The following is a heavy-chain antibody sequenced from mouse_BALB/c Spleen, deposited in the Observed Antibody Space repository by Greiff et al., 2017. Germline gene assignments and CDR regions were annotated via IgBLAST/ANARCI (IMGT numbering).Heavy chain of an antibody. D-gene: IGHD2-10*02. CDR1: GYSITSGYY. V-gene: IGHV3-6*02. CDR3: ARDQKYGNYDAMDY. Sequence: VQLQQSGPGLVKPSQSLSLTCSVTGYSITSGYYWNWIRQFPGNKLEWMGYISYDGSNNYNPSLKNRISITRDTSKNQFFLKLNSVTTEDTATYYCARDQKYGNYDAMDYWGQGTSVTVSS. J-gene: IGHJ4*01. CDR2: ISYDGSN.